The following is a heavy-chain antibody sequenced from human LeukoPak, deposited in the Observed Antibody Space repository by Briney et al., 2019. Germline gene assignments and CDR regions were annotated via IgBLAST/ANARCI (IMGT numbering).Heavy chain of an antibody. CDR1: GGSISSHY. V-gene: IGHV4-59*11. D-gene: IGHD5-18*01. CDR3: ATIKRGSIFGYFDF. Sequence: SETLSLTCTVSGGSISSHYWSWIRQPPGKGLEWIAYLFDSVNTKDNPSLQSRLTLSADTSKNQFSLRLSSVAAADTAVYYCATIKRGSIFGYFDFWGQGIKVTVSS. J-gene: IGHJ4*02. CDR2: LFDSVNT.